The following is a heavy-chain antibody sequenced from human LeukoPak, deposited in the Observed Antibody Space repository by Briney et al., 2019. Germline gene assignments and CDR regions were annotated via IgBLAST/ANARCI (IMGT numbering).Heavy chain of an antibody. CDR1: GFTFSSYA. D-gene: IGHD6-19*01. CDR3: AKAKSGWHLFDY. V-gene: IGHV3-23*01. J-gene: IGHJ4*02. Sequence: PGGSLRLSCAASGFTFSSYAMSWVRQAPGKGLEWVSGISGSGGITNTADSVKGRSTTSRDNSEDTLHLQMNSLRAEDTAVYYCAKAKSGWHLFDYWGQGTLVTVSS. CDR2: ISGSGGIT.